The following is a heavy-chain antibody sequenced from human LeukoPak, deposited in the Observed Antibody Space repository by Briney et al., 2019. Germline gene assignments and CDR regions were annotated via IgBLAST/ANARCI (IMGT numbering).Heavy chain of an antibody. Sequence: PSETLSLTCTVSGGSISSSSYYWGWIRQPPGKGLEWIGSIYYSGSTYYNPSLKSRVTISVDTSKNQFSLKLSSATAADTAVYYCARGVAMVVNDAFDIWGQGTMVTVSS. CDR1: GGSISSSSYY. CDR3: ARGVAMVVNDAFDI. CDR2: IYYSGST. J-gene: IGHJ3*02. D-gene: IGHD5-18*01. V-gene: IGHV4-39*07.